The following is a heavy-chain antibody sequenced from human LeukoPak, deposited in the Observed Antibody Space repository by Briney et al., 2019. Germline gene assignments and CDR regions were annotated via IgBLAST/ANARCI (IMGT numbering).Heavy chain of an antibody. CDR1: GFPFNNYW. Sequence: PGGSLRLSCAASGFPFNNYWMSWVRQAPGKGLEWVANIKQDGSETYYVDSVKGRFTISRDNAKNSLYLQMNSLRAEGTALYHCARDAHCSSTSCDKPLWYFDLWGRGTLVTVSS. CDR2: IKQDGSET. V-gene: IGHV3-7*01. J-gene: IGHJ2*01. CDR3: ARDAHCSSTSCDKPLWYFDL. D-gene: IGHD2-2*02.